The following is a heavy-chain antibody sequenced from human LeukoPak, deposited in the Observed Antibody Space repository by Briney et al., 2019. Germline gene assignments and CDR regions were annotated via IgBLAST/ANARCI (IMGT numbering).Heavy chain of an antibody. Sequence: MSSETLSLTCAGYGGSFSGYYWSWIRQPPGKGLEWIGEINHSGSTNYNPSLKSRVTISVDTSKNQFSLKLSSVTAADTAVYYCARVEGTVTTSFDYWGQGTLVTVSS. D-gene: IGHD4-17*01. V-gene: IGHV4-34*01. CDR3: ARVEGTVTTSFDY. CDR1: GGSFSGYY. CDR2: INHSGST. J-gene: IGHJ4*02.